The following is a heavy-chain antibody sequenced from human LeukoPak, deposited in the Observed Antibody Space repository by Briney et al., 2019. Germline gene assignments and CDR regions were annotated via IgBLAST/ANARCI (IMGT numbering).Heavy chain of an antibody. CDR1: GFTFSDYC. CDR2: ISSSSSYT. CDR3: ARVRSTCSGGSCYSGVDWFDP. J-gene: IGHJ5*02. V-gene: IGHV3-11*06. D-gene: IGHD2-15*01. Sequence: GGSLRLSCAASGFTFSDYCMSWIRQAPGKGLEWVTYISSSSSYTNYADSVKGRFTISRDNAKNSLYLQMNSLRAEDTAVYYCARVRSTCSGGSCYSGVDWFDPWGQGTLVTVSS.